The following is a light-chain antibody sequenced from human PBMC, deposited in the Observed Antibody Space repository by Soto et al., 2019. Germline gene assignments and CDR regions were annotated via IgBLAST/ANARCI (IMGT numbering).Light chain of an antibody. V-gene: IGKV1-39*01. CDR1: QSISSH. CDR2: AAS. CDR3: QQSFRTPSS. Sequence: DLRMTQSPSSLSASVGDTVTIXXRASQSISSHLNWYQQKPGKAPHIXMYAASHLQSGGPSRFSGRGSETDFTLTSSSLQPEDFATYSCQQSFRTPSSFGPGTRLEIK. J-gene: IGKJ5*01.